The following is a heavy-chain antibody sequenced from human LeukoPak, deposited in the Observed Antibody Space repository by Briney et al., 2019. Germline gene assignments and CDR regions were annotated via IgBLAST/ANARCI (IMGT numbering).Heavy chain of an antibody. D-gene: IGHD3-3*01. V-gene: IGHV3-21*01. CDR2: ISSSSSYI. J-gene: IGHJ4*02. CDR1: GFTFSSYS. CDR3: ARGDFWSGYYSRENFDY. Sequence: GGSLRLSCAASGFTFSSYSMNWVRQAPGKGLEWVSSISSSSSYIYYADSVKGRFTISRDNAKNSLYLQMNSLRAEDTAVYYCARGDFWSGYYSRENFDYWGQGTLVTVSS.